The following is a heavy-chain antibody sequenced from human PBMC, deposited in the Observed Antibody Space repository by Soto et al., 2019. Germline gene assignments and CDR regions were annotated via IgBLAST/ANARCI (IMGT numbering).Heavy chain of an antibody. D-gene: IGHD1-7*01. Sequence: QLQLQESGPGLVKPSETLSLTCTVSGGSISSSSYYWGWIRQPPGKGLEWIGRIYYSGSTYYNPSLKSRVTISVDTSKNQFSLKLSSVTAADTAVYYCASSITGTTRRFDYWGQGTLVTVSS. J-gene: IGHJ4*02. CDR1: GGSISSSSYY. CDR3: ASSITGTTRRFDY. CDR2: IYYSGST. V-gene: IGHV4-39*01.